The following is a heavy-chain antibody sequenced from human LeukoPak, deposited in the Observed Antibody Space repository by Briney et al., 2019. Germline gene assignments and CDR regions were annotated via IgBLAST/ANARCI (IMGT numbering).Heavy chain of an antibody. CDR2: IILIFGKT. CDR1: GGTFNNYA. V-gene: IGHV1-69*13. Sequence: ASVKVSCKASGGTFNNYAINWVRQAPGQGLEWMGGIILIFGKTNYAQKFQGRVTITADESTSTAYMELSDLRYEDTAVYYCARDGDVNFDYWGQGTLVTVSS. CDR3: ARDGDVNFDY. D-gene: IGHD7-27*01. J-gene: IGHJ4*02.